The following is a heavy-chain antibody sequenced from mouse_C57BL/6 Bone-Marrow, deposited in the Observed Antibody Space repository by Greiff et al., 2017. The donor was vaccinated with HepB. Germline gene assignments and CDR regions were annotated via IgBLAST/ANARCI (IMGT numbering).Heavy chain of an antibody. V-gene: IGHV1-76*01. Sequence: VQLVESGAELVRPGASVKLSCKASGYTFTDYYINWVKQRPGQGLEWIARIYPGSGNTYYNEKFKGKATLTAEKSSSTAYMQLSSLTSEDSAVYFCARRSSGYAMDYWGQGTSVTVSS. CDR1: GYTFTDYY. CDR3: ARRSSGYAMDY. D-gene: IGHD3-2*02. J-gene: IGHJ4*01. CDR2: IYPGSGNT.